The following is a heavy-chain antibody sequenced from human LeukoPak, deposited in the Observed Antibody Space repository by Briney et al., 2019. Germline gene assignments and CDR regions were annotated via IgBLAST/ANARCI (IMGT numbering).Heavy chain of an antibody. D-gene: IGHD3-3*01. V-gene: IGHV3-33*06. CDR2: IGHDGSNT. CDR3: AKGGYYDFWDDYEARPFDY. CDR1: GFTFSSYG. Sequence: HPGRSLRLSCAVSGFTFSSYGMHWVRQAPGKGLEWVTVIGHDGSNTYYADSVKGRFTISRDNSKNTLCLQMNSLRAEDTAVYYCAKGGYYDFWDDYEARPFDYWGQGTLVTVSS. J-gene: IGHJ4*02.